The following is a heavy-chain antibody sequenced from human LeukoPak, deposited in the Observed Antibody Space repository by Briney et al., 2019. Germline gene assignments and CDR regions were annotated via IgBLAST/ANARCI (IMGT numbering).Heavy chain of an antibody. D-gene: IGHD3-22*01. V-gene: IGHV4-34*01. J-gene: IGHJ6*03. CDR1: GGSISSYY. CDR3: ARGPRVLVIWAYYYYYMDV. CDR2: INHSGSI. Sequence: SGTLSLTCTVSGGSISSYYWSWIRQPPGKGLEWIGEINHSGSINYNPSLKSRVTISVDTSKNQFSLKLSSVTAADTAVYYCARGPRVLVIWAYYYYYMDVWGKGTTVTVSS.